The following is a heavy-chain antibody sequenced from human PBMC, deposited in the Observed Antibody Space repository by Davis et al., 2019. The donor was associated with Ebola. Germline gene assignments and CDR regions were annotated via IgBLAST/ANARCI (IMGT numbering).Heavy chain of an antibody. D-gene: IGHD3-3*01. V-gene: IGHV1-69*13. CDR2: IIPIFGTA. CDR3: ARDYDFWSGQNWFDP. CDR1: GGTFSSYA. Sequence: SVKVSCKASGGTFSSYAISWVRQAPGQGLEWMGGIIPIFGTANYAQKFQGRVTITADESTSTAYMELSRLRSDDTAVYYCARDYDFWSGQNWFDPWGQGTLVTVSS. J-gene: IGHJ5*02.